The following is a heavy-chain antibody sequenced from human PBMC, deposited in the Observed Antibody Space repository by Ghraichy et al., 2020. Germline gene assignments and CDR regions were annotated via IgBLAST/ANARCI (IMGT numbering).Heavy chain of an antibody. CDR2: IIPIFGTA. D-gene: IGHD6-6*01. J-gene: IGHJ6*02. V-gene: IGHV1-69*13. Sequence: SVKVSCKASGGTFSSYAISWVRQAPGQGLEWMGGIIPIFGTANYAQKFQGRVTITADESTSTAYMELSSLRSEDTAVYYCARDLGIAARPNHYYYGMDVWGQGTTVTVSS. CDR1: GGTFSSYA. CDR3: ARDLGIAARPNHYYYGMDV.